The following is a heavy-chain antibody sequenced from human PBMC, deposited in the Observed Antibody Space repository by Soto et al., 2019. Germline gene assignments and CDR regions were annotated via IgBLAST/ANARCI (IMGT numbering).Heavy chain of an antibody. J-gene: IGHJ1*01. D-gene: IGHD3-22*01. V-gene: IGHV2-5*05. CDR2: IYWDDDK. CDR1: GFSLSTSGVG. CDR3: AHRYDSSGYGEYFQH. Sequence: QITLKESGPTLVKPTQTLTLTCTFSGFSLSTSGVGVGWIRQPPGKALEWLALIYWDDDKRYGPSPKSRLTITKDTSKNQVVLTMTNMDPVDTATYYCAHRYDSSGYGEYFQHWGQGTLVTVSS.